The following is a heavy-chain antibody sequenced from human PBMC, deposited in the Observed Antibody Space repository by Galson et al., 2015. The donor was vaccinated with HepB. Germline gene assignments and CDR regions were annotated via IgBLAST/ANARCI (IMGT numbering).Heavy chain of an antibody. CDR1: GFTFSSYG. CDR2: ISYDGSNK. V-gene: IGHV3-30*18. Sequence: SLRLSCAASGFTFSSYGMHWVRQAPGKGLEWVAVISYDGSNKYYADSVKGRFTISRDNSKNTLYLQMNSLRAEDTAVYYCAKDNAGTTPGLDYWGQGTLVTVSS. CDR3: AKDNAGTTPGLDY. D-gene: IGHD1-1*01. J-gene: IGHJ4*02.